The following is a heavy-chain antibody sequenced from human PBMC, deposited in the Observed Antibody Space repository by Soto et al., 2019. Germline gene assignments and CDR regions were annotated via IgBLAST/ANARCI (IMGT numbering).Heavy chain of an antibody. CDR2: IPYDGSNK. CDR3: ATEHQNDYGYQRVEY. Sequence: QVQLVESGGGVVQPGRSLRLSCAASGFTFSSYAMHWVRQAPGKGLEWVGVIPYDGSNKYYADSVKGRFTISRDNSKNTLYLHMNILRAEETAVYYCATEHQNDYGYQRVEYWGQGTLFAFS. D-gene: IGHD4-17*01. J-gene: IGHJ4*02. V-gene: IGHV3-30-3*01. CDR1: GFTFSSYA.